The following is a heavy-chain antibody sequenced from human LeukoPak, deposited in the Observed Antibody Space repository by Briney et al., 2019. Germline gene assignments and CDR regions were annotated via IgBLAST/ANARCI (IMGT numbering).Heavy chain of an antibody. J-gene: IGHJ4*02. Sequence: ASVKVSCKASGGTFSSYAISWVRQAPGQGLEWMGGIIPIFGTANYAQKFQGRVTITADESTSTAYMELSSLRSEDTAVYYCAREGVVPAALKFWGQGTLVTVSS. CDR3: AREGVVPAALKF. V-gene: IGHV1-69*13. D-gene: IGHD2-2*01. CDR1: GGTFSSYA. CDR2: IIPIFGTA.